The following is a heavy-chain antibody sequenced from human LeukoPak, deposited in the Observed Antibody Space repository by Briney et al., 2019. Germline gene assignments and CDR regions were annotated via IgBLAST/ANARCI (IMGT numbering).Heavy chain of an antibody. J-gene: IGHJ6*03. CDR3: AKGGFGEFYYDYYYMDV. CDR2: ISSSSSYT. CDR1: GFTFSSYG. V-gene: IGHV3-21*01. Sequence: GGSLRLSCAASGFTFSSYGMIWVRQAPGRGLEWVSSISSSSSYTYYADSVKGRFTISRDTAKNPLYLQMNSLRAEDTAGYYCAKGGFGEFYYDYYYMDVWGKGITVTISS. D-gene: IGHD3-10*01.